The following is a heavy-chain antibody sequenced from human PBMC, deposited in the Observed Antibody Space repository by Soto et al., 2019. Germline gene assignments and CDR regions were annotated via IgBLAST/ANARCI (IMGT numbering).Heavy chain of an antibody. Sequence: DVQLLESGGGLVQPGGSLRLSCAASGFTFNNYAMNWVRQAPGTGLEWVSTISGNGGSTYYADSVKGRFTISRDNSKNALYLQMNSLRAEDTALYYCAKGGLITTSPYDLDYWGQGTLVTVSS. J-gene: IGHJ4*02. CDR1: GFTFNNYA. CDR2: ISGNGGST. V-gene: IGHV3-23*01. D-gene: IGHD3-16*01. CDR3: AKGGLITTSPYDLDY.